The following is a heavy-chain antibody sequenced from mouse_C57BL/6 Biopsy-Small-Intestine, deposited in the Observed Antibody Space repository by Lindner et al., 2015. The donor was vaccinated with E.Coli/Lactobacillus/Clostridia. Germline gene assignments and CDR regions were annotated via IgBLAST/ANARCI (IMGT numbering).Heavy chain of an antibody. V-gene: IGHV1-74*01. D-gene: IGHD4-1*02. Sequence: SVKVSCKASGYTFSGYFVHWVRRCPGHGLEWMGRISPNGGVTLYGHRFRDRVTMTRDTSISTAYMELTSLTSDDTAIYYCATDAAMTPNWEFDYWGQGTLVTVSS. CDR2: ISPNGGVT. CDR3: ATDAAMTPNWEFDY. J-gene: IGHJ4*01. CDR1: GYTFSGYF.